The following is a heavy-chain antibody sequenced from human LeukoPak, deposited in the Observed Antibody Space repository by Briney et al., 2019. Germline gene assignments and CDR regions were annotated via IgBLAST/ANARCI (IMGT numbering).Heavy chain of an antibody. CDR3: ARRESSYQNYYYYYHMDV. CDR1: GFTFDDYG. J-gene: IGHJ6*03. Sequence: GGSLRLSCAASGFTFDDYGMSWVRQAPGKGLEWVSDINWNGDSTGYADSVKGRFTISRDNARNSLYLQMNSLRAEDTALYYCARRESSYQNYYYYYHMDVWGKGTTVTVSS. D-gene: IGHD3-16*02. CDR2: INWNGDST. V-gene: IGHV3-20*04.